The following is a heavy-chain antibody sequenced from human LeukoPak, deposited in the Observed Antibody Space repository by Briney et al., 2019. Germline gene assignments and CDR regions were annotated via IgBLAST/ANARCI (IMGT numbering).Heavy chain of an antibody. D-gene: IGHD3-3*01. CDR1: GFTFSSYA. J-gene: IGHJ4*02. CDR3: ARAREWLEYYFDY. Sequence: GSLRLSCAASGFTFSSYAMHWVRQAPGKGLEWVAVISYDGSNKYYADSVKGRFTISRDNSKNTLYPQMNSLRAEDTAVYYCARAREWLEYYFDYWGQGTLVTVSS. V-gene: IGHV3-30*01. CDR2: ISYDGSNK.